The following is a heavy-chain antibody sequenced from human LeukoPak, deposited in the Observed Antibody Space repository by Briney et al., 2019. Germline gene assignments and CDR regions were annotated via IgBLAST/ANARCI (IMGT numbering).Heavy chain of an antibody. J-gene: IGHJ4*02. CDR1: GYTFTDYY. CDR3: ATEMTTVPRGGPFAY. CDR2: VDPEDGET. D-gene: IGHD4-17*01. Sequence: ASVKVSCKVSGYTFTDYYMHWVQQAPGKGLEWMGLVDPEDGETIYAEKFQGRVTITADTSTDTAYMELSSLRSEDTAVYYCATEMTTVPRGGPFAYWGQGSLVAVSS. V-gene: IGHV1-69-2*01.